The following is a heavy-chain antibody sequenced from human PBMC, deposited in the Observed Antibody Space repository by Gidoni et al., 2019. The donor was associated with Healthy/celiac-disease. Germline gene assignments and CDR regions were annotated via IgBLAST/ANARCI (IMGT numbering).Heavy chain of an antibody. CDR2: IYPGDSDT. CDR3: ARDSYCSGGSCYGGVQH. CDR1: GYSFTSYW. D-gene: IGHD2-15*01. V-gene: IGHV5-51*01. J-gene: IGHJ1*01. Sequence: EVQLVQSGAEVNKPGESLKISCTGSGYSFTSYWIGWVRQMPGKGLEWMGIIYPGDSDTRYSPSFQGQVTISADKSISTAYLQWSSLKASDTAMYYWARDSYCSGGSCYGGVQHWGQGTLVTVSS.